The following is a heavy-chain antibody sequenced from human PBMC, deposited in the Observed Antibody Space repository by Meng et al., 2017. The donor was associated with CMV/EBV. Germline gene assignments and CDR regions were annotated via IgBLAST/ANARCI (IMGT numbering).Heavy chain of an antibody. CDR3: ARETTLSYGMDV. D-gene: IGHD4-11*01. Sequence: ASVKVSCKASGYTFTSYDINWVRQATGQGLEWMGWMNPNSGSTSYAQKFQGRVTMTRDTSTSTVYMELSSLRSEDTAVYYCARETTLSYGMDVWGQGTTVTVSS. CDR1: GYTFTSYD. V-gene: IGHV1-8*01. CDR2: MNPNSGST. J-gene: IGHJ6*02.